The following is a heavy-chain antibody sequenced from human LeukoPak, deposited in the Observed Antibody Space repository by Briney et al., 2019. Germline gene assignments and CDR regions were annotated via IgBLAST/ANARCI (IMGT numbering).Heavy chain of an antibody. D-gene: IGHD1-26*01. CDR1: GFTFSTYW. J-gene: IGHJ4*02. Sequence: GGSLRLSCAASGFTFSTYWMNWVRQAPGKGLEWVANIKQDGSGKYYVDSVKGRFTISRDNAKNSLYLQMNSLTAEVTAVYYCARDPDQIVGANFDHWGQGTLVTVSS. CDR3: ARDPDQIVGANFDH. CDR2: IKQDGSGK. V-gene: IGHV3-7*01.